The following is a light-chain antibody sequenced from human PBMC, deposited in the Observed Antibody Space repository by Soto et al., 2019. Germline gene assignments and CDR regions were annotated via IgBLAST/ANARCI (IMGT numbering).Light chain of an antibody. CDR1: QSVSSD. Sequence: ETVMTQSPATLSVSPGERATLSCRASQSVSSDLAWYQQRPGQAPRVIIHGACSSATGLPARFIGSGSGTELIPTISSLQSEDFAISYWQHYNNWPRTFGKGAKVDIK. CDR2: GAC. CDR3: QHYNNWPRT. V-gene: IGKV3-15*01. J-gene: IGKJ1*01.